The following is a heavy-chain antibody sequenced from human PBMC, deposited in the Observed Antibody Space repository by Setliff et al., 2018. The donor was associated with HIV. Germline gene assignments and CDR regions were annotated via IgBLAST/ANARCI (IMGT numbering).Heavy chain of an antibody. CDR1: GFALSENGVS. CDR3: AHAPDLYSXSXSLDH. J-gene: IGHJ4*02. V-gene: IGHV2-5*02. D-gene: IGHD3-16*01. Sequence: PPLVNPTQNLTLXCXFSGFALSENGVSVAWIRQPPGKALEWLAVVYWDGDRRHSPSLKSRLTITADTSKNQVVLTMTNMDPMXXXXXFCAHAPDLYSXSXSLDHWGQGTLVTVSS. CDR2: VYWDGDR.